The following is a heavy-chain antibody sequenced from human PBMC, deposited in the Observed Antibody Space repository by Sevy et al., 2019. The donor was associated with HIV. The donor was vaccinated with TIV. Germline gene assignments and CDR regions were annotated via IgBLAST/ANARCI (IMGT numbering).Heavy chain of an antibody. V-gene: IGHV3-33*01. CDR3: ARDLEFYDYGDYGPAFMPDY. Sequence: GGSLRLSCAASGFTFSTYGMHWVRQAPGKGLEWVAVIWFDGSNPYYADSVKGRFTISGDIAKNTLHLQMNSLRAEDTAVYYCARDLEFYDYGDYGPAFMPDYWGQGTLVTVSS. J-gene: IGHJ4*02. CDR1: GFTFSTYG. CDR2: IWFDGSNP. D-gene: IGHD4-17*01.